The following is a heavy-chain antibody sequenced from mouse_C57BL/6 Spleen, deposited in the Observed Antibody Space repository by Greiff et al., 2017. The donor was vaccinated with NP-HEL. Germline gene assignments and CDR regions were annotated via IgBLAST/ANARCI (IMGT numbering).Heavy chain of an antibody. CDR1: GYSITSGYY. Sequence: EVKLQESGPGLVKPSQSLSLTCSVTGYSITSGYYWNWIRQFPGNKLEWMGYISYDGSNNYNPSLKNRISITRDTSKNQFFLKLNSVTTEDTATYYCARDREYYYGSSPFAYWGQGTLVTVSA. D-gene: IGHD1-1*01. CDR3: ARDREYYYGSSPFAY. CDR2: ISYDGSN. J-gene: IGHJ3*01. V-gene: IGHV3-6*01.